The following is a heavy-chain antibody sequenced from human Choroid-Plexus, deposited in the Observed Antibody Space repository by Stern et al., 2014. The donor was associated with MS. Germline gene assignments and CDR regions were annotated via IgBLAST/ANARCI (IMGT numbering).Heavy chain of an antibody. CDR3: LRGQQHYYFDY. Sequence: QVQLQESGPGLVKPSQTLSLTCTVSGGSISSGGYYWSWIRQHPGKGLASIGIIYYGGSTYYNPSLKSRVPIPVDTSKNQFSLKLSSVTAADTAVYYCLRGQQHYYFDYWGQGTLVTVPS. J-gene: IGHJ4*02. CDR2: IYYGGST. V-gene: IGHV4-31*03. D-gene: IGHD6-13*01. CDR1: GGSISSGGYY.